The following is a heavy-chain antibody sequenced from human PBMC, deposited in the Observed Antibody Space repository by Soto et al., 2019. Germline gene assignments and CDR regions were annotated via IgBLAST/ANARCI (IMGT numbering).Heavy chain of an antibody. J-gene: IGHJ6*03. CDR1: GFSLASGKVG. CDR3: AQILFGRSVAGGYFYMDV. V-gene: IGHV2-26*01. CDR2: IFSNVKK. D-gene: IGHD6-19*01. Sequence: HVTLKESGPVLVKPTETLTLTCTVSGFSLASGKVGVTWIRQPPGKALEWLAHIFSNVKKSYRTSLKDRLTISEDTSKSQVVLTMTNVDPVDTATYYCAQILFGRSVAGGYFYMDVWGKGTTVTVSS.